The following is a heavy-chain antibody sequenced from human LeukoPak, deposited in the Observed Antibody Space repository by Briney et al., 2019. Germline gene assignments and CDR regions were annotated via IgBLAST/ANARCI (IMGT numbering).Heavy chain of an antibody. V-gene: IGHV3-48*03. CDR2: ISSSGSTI. Sequence: GGSLRLSCAASGFTFSSYEMNWVRQAPGKGLEWVSYISSSGSTIYYADSVKGRFTISRDNAKNSLYLQMNSLRAEDTAVYYCATDLWETNCGGDCYSFDYWGQGTLVTVSS. CDR1: GFTFSSYE. J-gene: IGHJ4*02. CDR3: ATDLWETNCGGDCYSFDY. D-gene: IGHD2-21*02.